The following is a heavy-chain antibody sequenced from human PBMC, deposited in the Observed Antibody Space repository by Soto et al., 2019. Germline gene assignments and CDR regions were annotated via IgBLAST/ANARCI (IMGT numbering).Heavy chain of an antibody. Sequence: EVQLVESGGGLVQPGGSLRLSCAASGFTFSSYWMHWVRQAPGKGLVWVARVKSDGGYTAYADSVKGRFSISRDNAIITLYLQMNSLRVEDTAVYYCGREGASLFWGEGSPVTVAS. CDR3: GREGASLF. V-gene: IGHV3-74*01. J-gene: IGHJ4*02. CDR1: GFTFSSYW. CDR2: VKSDGGYT.